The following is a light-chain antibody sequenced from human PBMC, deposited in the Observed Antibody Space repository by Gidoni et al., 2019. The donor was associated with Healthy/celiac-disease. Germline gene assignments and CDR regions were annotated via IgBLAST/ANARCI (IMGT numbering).Light chain of an antibody. V-gene: IGKV1-NL1*01. CDR2: AA. CDR1: QGISNS. J-gene: IGKJ1*01. CDR3: QQYYSTPRT. Sequence: DIQMTQSPSSLSASVGDRVTITCRASQGISNSLAWYQQKPGKAPKLLLYAASRFSGSGSGTDYTLTISSLQPEDFATYYCQQYYSTPRTFXXXTKVEIK.